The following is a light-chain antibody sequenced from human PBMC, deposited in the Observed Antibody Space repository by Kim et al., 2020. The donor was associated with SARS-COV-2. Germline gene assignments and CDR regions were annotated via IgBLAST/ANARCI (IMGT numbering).Light chain of an antibody. CDR2: RDG. Sequence: SYELTQPLSVSVALGQTARVTCGGNNIGSKNVHWYQQKPGQAPVLVIYRDGDRPSGIPERFSRSNSGNTATLTISRAQAGDEADYYCQVWDSSPVIFGGG. CDR1: NIGSKN. J-gene: IGLJ2*01. CDR3: QVWDSSPVI. V-gene: IGLV3-9*01.